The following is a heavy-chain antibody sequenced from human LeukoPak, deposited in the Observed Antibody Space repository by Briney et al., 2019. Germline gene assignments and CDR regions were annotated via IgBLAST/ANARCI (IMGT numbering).Heavy chain of an antibody. Sequence: ASVKVSCKASGCTFTSYDINWVRQATGQGLEWMGWMNPNSGNTGHAQKFQGRVTITRNTSISTAYMELSSLRSEDTAVYYCARVPAKVFTARPRTGIFDYWGQGTLVTVSS. V-gene: IGHV1-8*03. CDR1: GCTFTSYD. J-gene: IGHJ4*02. CDR3: ARVPAKVFTARPRTGIFDY. D-gene: IGHD2-2*01. CDR2: MNPNSGNT.